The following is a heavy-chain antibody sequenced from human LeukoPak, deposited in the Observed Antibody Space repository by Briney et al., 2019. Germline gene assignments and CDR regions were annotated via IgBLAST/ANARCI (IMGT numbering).Heavy chain of an antibody. Sequence: PSETLSLTCTVSGYSISSGYYWGWIRQPPGKGLEWIGSIYHSGSTYYNPSLKSRVTISVDTSKNQFSLKLSSVTAADPAVYYCARGYDILTGFRLDYWGQGTLVTVSS. V-gene: IGHV4-38-2*02. J-gene: IGHJ4*02. D-gene: IGHD3-9*01. CDR1: GYSISSGYY. CDR2: IYHSGST. CDR3: ARGYDILTGFRLDY.